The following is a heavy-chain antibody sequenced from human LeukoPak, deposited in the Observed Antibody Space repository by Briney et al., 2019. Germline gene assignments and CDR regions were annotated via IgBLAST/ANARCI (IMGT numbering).Heavy chain of an antibody. Sequence: ASVKVSCKASGYTFTDYSIGWVRQAPGQGLEWMGWISAYSGNTNYAEKLQDRVTVTTDTSARTAYMELRSLTSDDTAVYYCARGSYWWVPEGYFDYWGQGTLVTVSS. V-gene: IGHV1-18*01. J-gene: IGHJ4*02. CDR1: GYTFTDYS. D-gene: IGHD2-8*02. CDR3: ARGSYWWVPEGYFDY. CDR2: ISAYSGNT.